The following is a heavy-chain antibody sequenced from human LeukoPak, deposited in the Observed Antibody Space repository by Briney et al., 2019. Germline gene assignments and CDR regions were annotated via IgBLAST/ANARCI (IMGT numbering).Heavy chain of an antibody. V-gene: IGHV3-30*02. CDR2: IRYDGSNK. CDR1: GFTFSGSA. CDR3: AKDLDWVRGVMGY. J-gene: IGHJ4*02. Sequence: GGSLRLSCTASGFTFSGSAMHWVRQAPGKGLEWVAFIRYDGSNKYYADSVKGRFTISRDNSKNTLYLQMNSLRAEDTAVYYCAKDLDWVRGVMGYWGQGTLVTVSS. D-gene: IGHD3-10*01.